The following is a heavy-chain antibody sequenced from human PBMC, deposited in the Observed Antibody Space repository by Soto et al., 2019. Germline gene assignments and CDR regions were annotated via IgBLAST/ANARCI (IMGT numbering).Heavy chain of an antibody. CDR3: ASGAAFYYDTSRY. J-gene: IGHJ4*02. CDR2: MSPGGNSQ. D-gene: IGHD3-22*01. CDR1: GFNFNIHA. Sequence: GGSLRLSCAAPGFNFNIHALHWIRQAPGEGLEWVAVMSPGGNSQYYADSVKGRFTISRDTSKSTLYLQMTSLRPEDTAVYYCASGAAFYYDTSRYWGQGTLVTVSS. V-gene: IGHV3-30-3*01.